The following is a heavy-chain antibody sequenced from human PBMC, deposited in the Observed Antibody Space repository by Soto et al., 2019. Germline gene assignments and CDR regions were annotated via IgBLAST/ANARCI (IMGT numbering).Heavy chain of an antibody. CDR3: ARIAGGPRGYGMDV. D-gene: IGHD1-26*01. Sequence: EVQLVESGGNLIQPGGSLRLSCAASGFTVSSNYMTWVRQAPGKGLEWVSVIYTGGTTYYADSVKGRFTISRGNSKNTLYLQMTSLRAEDTAVYYCARIAGGPRGYGMDVWGHGTTVTVSS. CDR2: IYTGGTT. V-gene: IGHV3-66*01. J-gene: IGHJ6*02. CDR1: GFTVSSNY.